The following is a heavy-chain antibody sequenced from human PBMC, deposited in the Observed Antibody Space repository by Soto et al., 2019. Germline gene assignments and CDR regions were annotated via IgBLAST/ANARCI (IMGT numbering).Heavy chain of an antibody. J-gene: IGHJ1*01. CDR2: ISGSGGST. CDR3: AKARTMVRGAEYFQH. D-gene: IGHD3-10*01. CDR1: GFTFSSYA. V-gene: IGHV3-23*01. Sequence: EVQLLESGGGLVQPGGSQRLSCAASGFTFSSYAMSWVRQAPGKGLEWVSAISGSGGSTYYADSVKGRFTISRDNSKNTLYLQMNSLRAEDTAVYYCAKARTMVRGAEYFQHWGQGTLVTVSS.